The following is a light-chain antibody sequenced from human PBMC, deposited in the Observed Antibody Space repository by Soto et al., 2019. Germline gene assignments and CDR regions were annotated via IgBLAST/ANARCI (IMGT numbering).Light chain of an antibody. CDR2: QVS. CDR1: QSISNW. V-gene: IGKV1-5*03. CDR3: QQNNSYSWT. Sequence: DIQMTQSPSTVSASVGDRVTITCRASQSISNWVAWYQQKPEKPPKVLIFQVSTLESGVPSRFSGSGSGTEFSLTISSLQPDDFATYYCQQNNSYSWTFGQGTKVEIK. J-gene: IGKJ1*01.